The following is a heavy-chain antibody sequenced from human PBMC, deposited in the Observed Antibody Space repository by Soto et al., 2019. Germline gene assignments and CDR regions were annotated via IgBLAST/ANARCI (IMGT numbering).Heavy chain of an antibody. V-gene: IGHV4-30-2*01. CDR2: IYQSGSS. J-gene: IGHJ6*01. Sequence: SETLSLTCGVSGGSISSGGSSWNWFRQPPGKGLEWIGYIYQSGSSYYNPSLKSRVTISIDRSKNQFSLKLSSVTAADTSMYYCARAHYYYGMDFWGQGTTVTVSS. CDR1: GGSISSGGSS. CDR3: ARAHYYYGMDF.